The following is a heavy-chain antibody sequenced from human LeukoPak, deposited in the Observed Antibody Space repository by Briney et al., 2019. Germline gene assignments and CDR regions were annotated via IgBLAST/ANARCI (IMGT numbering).Heavy chain of an antibody. J-gene: IGHJ4*02. Sequence: PGGSLRLSCAASGLTFSSYEMNWVRQAPGKGLEWISYISSASNVIYYAESVKGRFTISRDNAKNSLYLQMSSLRAEDTAVYYCATASGSWYRYYFDSWGQGTLVTVSS. CDR3: ATASGSWYRYYFDS. CDR2: ISSASNVI. V-gene: IGHV3-48*03. D-gene: IGHD6-13*01. CDR1: GLTFSSYE.